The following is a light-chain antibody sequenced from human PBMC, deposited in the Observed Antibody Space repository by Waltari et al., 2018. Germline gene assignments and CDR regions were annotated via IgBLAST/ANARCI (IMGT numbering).Light chain of an antibody. CDR1: QTISIW. V-gene: IGKV1-5*03. J-gene: IGKJ3*01. CDR2: KAS. CDR3: QQYSTFPFT. Sequence: DIQMTQSPSTLSASVGDRVTITCRASQTISIWLAWYQQKPGKAPKLLIYKASSLESGVSSRFSGSGSGTEFTLTISSLQPDDFATYYCQQYSTFPFTFGPGTKVGIK.